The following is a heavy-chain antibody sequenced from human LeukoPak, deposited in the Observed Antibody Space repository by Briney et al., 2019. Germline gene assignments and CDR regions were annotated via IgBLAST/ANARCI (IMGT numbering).Heavy chain of an antibody. Sequence: ASVKVSCKDSGYRFTNFGITWVRQAPGQGLECMGWTTPYDDNPEYGKKFQGRVTMTTDTSTDTAYLEVGSLRPDDTAVSYCAKVDPPIIAGARGDAFEIRGQGTLVTVSS. D-gene: IGHD1-26*01. CDR1: GYRFTNFG. J-gene: IGHJ3*02. V-gene: IGHV1-18*01. CDR3: AKVDPPIIAGARGDAFEI. CDR2: TTPYDDNP.